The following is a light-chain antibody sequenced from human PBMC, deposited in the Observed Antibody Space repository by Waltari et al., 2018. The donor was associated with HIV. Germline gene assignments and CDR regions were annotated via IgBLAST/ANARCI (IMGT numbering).Light chain of an antibody. V-gene: IGKV3-15*01. J-gene: IGKJ1*01. Sequence: VMTQSPATLSVSPGGRATLSCRASQTVSTNLAWYQQKPGQAPRLLIYDAATRATGIPARFSGSGSGTEFTLTITSLQSEDSAIYYCQQYNNWPPWTFGQGTKVEIK. CDR1: QTVSTN. CDR3: QQYNNWPPWT. CDR2: DAA.